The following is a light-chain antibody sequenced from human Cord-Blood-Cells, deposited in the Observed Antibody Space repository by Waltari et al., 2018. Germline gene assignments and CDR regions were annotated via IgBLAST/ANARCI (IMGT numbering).Light chain of an antibody. CDR3: QQYNSYSPWT. J-gene: IGKJ1*01. Sequence: DIQMTQSPSTLSASVGDRVTITCRASQSISIWLAWYQQKPGKAPKLLIYDASSLESGIPSRFSGSGSGTEFTLTIIILQPDDFATYYCQQYNSYSPWTFGQGTKVEIK. V-gene: IGKV1-5*01. CDR2: DAS. CDR1: QSISIW.